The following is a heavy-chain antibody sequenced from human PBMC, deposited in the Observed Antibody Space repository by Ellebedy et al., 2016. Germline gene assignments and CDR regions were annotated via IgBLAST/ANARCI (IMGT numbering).Heavy chain of an antibody. CDR1: GFTFSSYA. D-gene: IGHD3-10*01. Sequence: GGSLRLXXAASGFTFSSYAMHWVRQAPGKGLEWVAVISYDGSNKYYADSVKGRFTISRDNSKNTLYLQMNSLRAEDTAVYYCARGYGSGTTHRFGMDVWGQGTTVTVSS. J-gene: IGHJ6*02. CDR3: ARGYGSGTTHRFGMDV. CDR2: ISYDGSNK. V-gene: IGHV3-30-3*01.